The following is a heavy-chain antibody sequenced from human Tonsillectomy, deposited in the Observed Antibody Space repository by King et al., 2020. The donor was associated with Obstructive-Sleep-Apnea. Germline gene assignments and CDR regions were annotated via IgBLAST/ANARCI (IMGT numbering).Heavy chain of an antibody. V-gene: IGHV3-30*18. CDR3: AKDRESHSSSSYYYYAMDV. D-gene: IGHD6-6*01. CDR1: GVTFSDFG. Sequence: VQLVESGGGVVQPGRSLRLSCAASGVTFSDFGMHWVRQAPGKGLEWVAVISYDGSNKYYADSVKGRFTISRDNSKNTLYLQMSSLRPEDTAVYYCAKDRESHSSSSYYYYAMDVWGQGTTVTVSS. CDR2: ISYDGSNK. J-gene: IGHJ6*02.